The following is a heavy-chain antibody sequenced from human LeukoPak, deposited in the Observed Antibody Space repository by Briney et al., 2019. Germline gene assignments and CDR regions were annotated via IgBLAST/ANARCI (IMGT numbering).Heavy chain of an antibody. V-gene: IGHV1-2*02. D-gene: IGHD5-24*01. CDR2: INPNSGGT. CDR3: AMKAVPRPRLHDAFDF. J-gene: IGHJ3*01. CDR1: GYAFTTYD. Sequence: ASVKVSCKASGYAFTTYDIHWVRQATGQGLEWMGWINPNSGGTNYAQKFQGRVTMTRDMSTSTVYMELSSLRSEDTAVYYCAMKAVPRPRLHDAFDFWGQGTVVSVSS.